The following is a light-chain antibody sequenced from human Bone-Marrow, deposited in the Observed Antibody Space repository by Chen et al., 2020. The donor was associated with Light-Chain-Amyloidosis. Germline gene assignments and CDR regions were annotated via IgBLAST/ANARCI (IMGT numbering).Light chain of an antibody. Sequence: QSALTQPPSVSGSPGQSVTISCTGSSSDVGGYNYVSWYQHHPGKAPKLKIYEVTKRPSGVPDRFSGSKSGNTASLTVSGLQAEDAADYYCASYAGTSLYVFGSGTKVTVL. J-gene: IGLJ1*01. CDR3: ASYAGTSLYV. CDR2: EVT. CDR1: SSDVGGYNY. V-gene: IGLV2-8*01.